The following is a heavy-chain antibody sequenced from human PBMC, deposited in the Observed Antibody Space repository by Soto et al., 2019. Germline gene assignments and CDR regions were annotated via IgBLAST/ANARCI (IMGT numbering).Heavy chain of an antibody. D-gene: IGHD4-17*01. Sequence: GRFMRLSWTASGFNFRGYARSWVRQAPGKGLEWVANIKQDGSEKYYVDSVKGRFTISRDNAKNSLYLQMNSLRAEDTAVYYCARGTSYGGNSVWGQGTLVTVSS. CDR1: GFNFRGYA. J-gene: IGHJ4*02. V-gene: IGHV3-7*01. CDR3: ARGTSYGGNSV. CDR2: IKQDGSEK.